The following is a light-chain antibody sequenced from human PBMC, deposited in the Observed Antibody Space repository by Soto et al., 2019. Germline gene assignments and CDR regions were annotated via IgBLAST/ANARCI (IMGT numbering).Light chain of an antibody. Sequence: DIQMTQSPSSLSASIGDRVAITCRASQRIGASLNWYQQKPGKAPNLLIYAASSLQGGVPSRFSGSGSGIDFTLTISSLQPEDFAGYYCHQTYITPWTFGQATKVEIK. CDR2: AAS. J-gene: IGKJ1*01. V-gene: IGKV1-39*01. CDR1: QRIGAS. CDR3: HQTYITPWT.